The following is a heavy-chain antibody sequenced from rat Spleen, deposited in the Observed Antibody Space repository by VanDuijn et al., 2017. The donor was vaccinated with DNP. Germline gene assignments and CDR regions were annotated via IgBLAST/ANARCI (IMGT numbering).Heavy chain of an antibody. CDR2: IWSDGST. J-gene: IGHJ3*01. D-gene: IGHD1-10*01. CDR3: TSIRN. V-gene: IGHV2-15*01. Sequence: QVQLKESGPGLVRPSETLSLTCTVSGFPLNSFQISWIRQFPGKGLAWMGTIWSDGSTDCNSALKSRLSISRDTSKSQVFLKMNSLQIEDTAIYFCTSIRNWGQGTLVTVSS. CDR1: GFPLNSFQ.